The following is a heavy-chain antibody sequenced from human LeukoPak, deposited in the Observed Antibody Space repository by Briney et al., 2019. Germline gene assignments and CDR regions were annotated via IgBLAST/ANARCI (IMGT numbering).Heavy chain of an antibody. J-gene: IGHJ4*02. Sequence: VASVKVSCKAAVYTFTSYGITWVRQAPGQGLEWMGWISTYNGKTDDAQRLQGRVTMTIDTSTSTAYMELRSLRSDDTAVYYCARGAPLHLDYWGQGTLVTVSS. CDR2: ISTYNGKT. CDR1: VYTFTSYG. CDR3: ARGAPLHLDY. V-gene: IGHV1-18*01.